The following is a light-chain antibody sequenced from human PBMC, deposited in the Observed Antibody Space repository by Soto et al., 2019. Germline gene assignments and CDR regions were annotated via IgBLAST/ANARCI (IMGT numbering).Light chain of an antibody. J-gene: IGKJ1*01. CDR3: QQYNSFWT. CDR2: DAS. V-gene: IGKV1-5*01. Sequence: DIPMTQSPSTLSASVGDRVTITCRASQSISSWSAWYQQKPGKAPKLLIYDASSLESGVPSRFSGSGSGTEFTLTISSLQPDDFATYYCQQYNSFWTFGQGTKVAIK. CDR1: QSISSW.